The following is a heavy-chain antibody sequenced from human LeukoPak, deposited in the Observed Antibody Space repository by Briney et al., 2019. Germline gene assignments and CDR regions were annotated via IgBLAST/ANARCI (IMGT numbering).Heavy chain of an antibody. V-gene: IGHV1-2*02. J-gene: IGHJ4*02. Sequence: GASVKVSCKASGYTFTSYGISWVRQAPGQGLEWMGWINPNSGGTNYAQKFQGRVTMTRDTSISTAYMELSRLRSDDTAVYYCARGYTARNFDYWGQGTLVTVSS. CDR1: GYTFTSYG. CDR2: INPNSGGT. D-gene: IGHD5-18*01. CDR3: ARGYTARNFDY.